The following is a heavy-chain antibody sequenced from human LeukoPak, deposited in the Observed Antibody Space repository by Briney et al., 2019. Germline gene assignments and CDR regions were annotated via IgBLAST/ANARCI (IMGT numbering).Heavy chain of an antibody. Sequence: SETLSLTCTVSGGSIRSYYWSWLRQPPGEGLEWIGFISYSGSTNYNPSLKGRVTISVDTSKNQFSLKLSSVTAADTAVYYCARDSKKTKKYYDSSGYYSLDYWGQGTLVTVSS. V-gene: IGHV4-59*12. D-gene: IGHD3-22*01. CDR1: GGSIRSYY. CDR2: ISYSGST. J-gene: IGHJ4*02. CDR3: ARDSKKTKKYYDSSGYYSLDY.